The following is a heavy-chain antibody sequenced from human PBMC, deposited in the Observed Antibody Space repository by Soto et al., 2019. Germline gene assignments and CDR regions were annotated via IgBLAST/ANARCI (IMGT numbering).Heavy chain of an antibody. D-gene: IGHD2-15*01. CDR2: IVVGSGNT. CDR1: GFTFTNSA. V-gene: IGHV1-58*01. J-gene: IGHJ6*02. CDR3: ARGYCSGGNCYSGMDV. Sequence: SVKVSCKASGFTFTNSAVQWVRQARGQRLEWIGWIVVGSGNTNYAQKFQERVTITADEPTSTAFMELSSLKSEDTAVFYCARGYCSGGNCYSGMDVWGQGTMVTVSS.